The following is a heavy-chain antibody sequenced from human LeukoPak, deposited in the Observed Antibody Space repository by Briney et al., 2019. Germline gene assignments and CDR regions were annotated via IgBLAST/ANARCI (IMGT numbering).Heavy chain of an antibody. V-gene: IGHV4-34*01. Sequence: SETLSLTCAVYGGSFSGYYWSWIRQPPGKGLEWIGEINHSGSTNYNPSLKSRVTISVDTSKNQFSLKLSSLTAADTAVYYCARGRGVYCSGGSCYSALYYFSSYMDVWGKGTTVTVSS. CDR2: INHSGST. CDR3: ARGRGVYCSGGSCYSALYYFSSYMDV. D-gene: IGHD2-15*01. J-gene: IGHJ6*03. CDR1: GGSFSGYY.